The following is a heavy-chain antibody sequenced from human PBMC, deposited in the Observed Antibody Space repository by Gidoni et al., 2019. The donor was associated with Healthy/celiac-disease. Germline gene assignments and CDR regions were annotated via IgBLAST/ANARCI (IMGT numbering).Heavy chain of an antibody. J-gene: IGHJ4*02. CDR3: ARRLAVAGDFDY. CDR2: IWYDGSNK. CDR1: GFPFSSYG. V-gene: IGHV3-33*01. D-gene: IGHD6-19*01. Sequence: QVQLVESGGGVVQPGRSLRLPCAASGFPFSSYGMHWVRQAPGKGLEWVAVIWYDGSNKYYADSVKGRFTISRDNSKNTLYLQMNSLRAEDTAVYYCARRLAVAGDFDYWGQGTLVTVSS.